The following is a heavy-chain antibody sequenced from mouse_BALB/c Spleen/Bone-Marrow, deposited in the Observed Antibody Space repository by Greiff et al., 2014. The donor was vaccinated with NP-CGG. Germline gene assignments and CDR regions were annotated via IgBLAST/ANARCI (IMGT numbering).Heavy chain of an antibody. CDR1: GFNIKDTY. Sequence: VQLQQPGAELVKPGASVKLSCTASGFNIKDTYMHWVKQRPEQGLEWIGRIDPANGNTKYDPKFKGNATMTADTSSNTAYLQLSSLTSEYTAVYYWARLDLFAYWGQGTLVTVSA. CDR3: ARLDLFAY. CDR2: IDPANGNT. V-gene: IGHV14-3*02. J-gene: IGHJ3*01.